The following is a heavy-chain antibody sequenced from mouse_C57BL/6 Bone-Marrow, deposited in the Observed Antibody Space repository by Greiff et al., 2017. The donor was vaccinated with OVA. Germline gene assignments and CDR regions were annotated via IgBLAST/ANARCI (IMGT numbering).Heavy chain of an antibody. J-gene: IGHJ1*03. Sequence: EVHLVESGGGLVQPGGSLKLSCAASGFTFSDYGMAWVRQAPRKGPEWVAFISNLAYSIYYADTVTGRFTISRENAKNTLYLEMSSLRSEDTAMYYCARLGGLWYCDVWGTGTTVTVSS. CDR3: ARLGGLWYCDV. CDR2: ISNLAYSI. V-gene: IGHV5-15*01. CDR1: GFTFSDYG.